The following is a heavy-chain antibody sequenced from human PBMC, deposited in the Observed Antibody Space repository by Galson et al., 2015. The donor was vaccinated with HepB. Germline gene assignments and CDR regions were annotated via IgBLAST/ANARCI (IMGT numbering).Heavy chain of an antibody. CDR3: AREHGTRLYYYGMDV. CDR2: TYYRSKWES. CDR1: GDSVSSNSAA. V-gene: IGHV6-1*01. Sequence: CAISGDSVSSNSAAWNWIRQSPSRGLEWLGRTYYRSKWESDYAESVKGRISINADTSKRQFSLQLRSVTPEDAAVYYCAREHGTRLYYYGMDVWGQGTSVT. J-gene: IGHJ6*02. D-gene: IGHD1-1*01.